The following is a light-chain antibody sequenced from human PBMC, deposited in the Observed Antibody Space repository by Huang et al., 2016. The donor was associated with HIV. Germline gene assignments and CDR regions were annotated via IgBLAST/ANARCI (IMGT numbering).Light chain of an antibody. Sequence: EIMLTQSPATLSLSPGEKAALSCRASQSVNTFLAWYQQKPGQAPRLLIYAASNRATGIPARFSGSGSGTDFTLTISSLEPEDSAVYYCQQRSDWPLTLGGGTKVEI. V-gene: IGKV3-11*01. CDR1: QSVNTF. CDR2: AAS. CDR3: QQRSDWPLT. J-gene: IGKJ4*01.